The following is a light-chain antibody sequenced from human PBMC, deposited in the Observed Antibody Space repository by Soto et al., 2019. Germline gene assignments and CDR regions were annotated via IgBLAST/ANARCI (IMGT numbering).Light chain of an antibody. J-gene: IGLJ1*01. V-gene: IGLV1-40*01. CDR3: SSYSSTSTLYV. CDR2: EVT. Sequence: QSVLTQPPSVSGAPGQRVSISCTGSSSNIGAGYDVHWYQHLPGTAPKLMIYEVTNRPSGLSNRFSGSKSGNTASLTISGLQAEDEAEYFCSSYSSTSTLYVFGTGTRSPS. CDR1: SSNIGAGYD.